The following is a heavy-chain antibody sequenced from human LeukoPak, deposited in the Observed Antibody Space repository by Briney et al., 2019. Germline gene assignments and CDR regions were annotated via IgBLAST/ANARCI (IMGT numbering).Heavy chain of an antibody. V-gene: IGHV4-38-2*02. D-gene: IGHD4-23*01. CDR3: ARVGYGGNSGWFDP. J-gene: IGHJ5*02. CDR1: GYSIGSGYY. Sequence: SETLSLTCTVSGYSIGSGYYWGWIRQPPGKGLEWIGSIYHSGSTYYNPSLKSRVTISVDRSKNQFSLKLSSVTAADTAVYYCARVGYGGNSGWFDPWGQGTLVTVSS. CDR2: IYHSGST.